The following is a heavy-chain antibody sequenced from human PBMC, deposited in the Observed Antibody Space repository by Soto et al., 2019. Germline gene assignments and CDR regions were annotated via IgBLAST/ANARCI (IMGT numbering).Heavy chain of an antibody. D-gene: IGHD7-27*01. Sequence: SVKVSCKASGGTFSSYAISWVRQAPGQGLEWMGGIIPIFGTANYAQKCQGRVTITADESTSTAYVELSSLRSEDTAVYYCAREVALTPGNYYFDYWGQGTLVTVSS. V-gene: IGHV1-69*13. CDR3: AREVALTPGNYYFDY. J-gene: IGHJ4*02. CDR2: IIPIFGTA. CDR1: GGTFSSYA.